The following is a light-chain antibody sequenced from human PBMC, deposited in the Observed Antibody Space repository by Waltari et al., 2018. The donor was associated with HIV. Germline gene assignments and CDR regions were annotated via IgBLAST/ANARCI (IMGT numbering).Light chain of an antibody. J-gene: IGKJ1*01. CDR3: QQYFSTPWT. CDR2: WAS. V-gene: IGKV4-1*01. CDR1: QSLLYSPNNKNF. Sequence: DIVMTQTPDSLIVSPGERASINCRSNQSLLYSPNNKNFLVCYQQKPGQPPKLLIYWASSRESGVPARFSGSGSGTNFTLTISSLQPEDVATYFCQQYFSTPWTFGQGTKV.